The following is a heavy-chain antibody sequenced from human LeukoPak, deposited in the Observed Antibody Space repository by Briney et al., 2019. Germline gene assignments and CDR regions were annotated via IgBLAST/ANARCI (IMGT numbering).Heavy chain of an antibody. Sequence: GGSLRLSCAASGFTFSNYAMTWVRQAPGKGLEWVSAISGSGATTCYADSVKGRFTISRDNSKNTLYLQMNSLRADDTAVYYCAKGGLHDSPYNWFDPWGQGTLVTVSS. J-gene: IGHJ5*02. CDR1: GFTFSNYA. V-gene: IGHV3-23*01. D-gene: IGHD3-22*01. CDR3: AKGGLHDSPYNWFDP. CDR2: ISGSGATT.